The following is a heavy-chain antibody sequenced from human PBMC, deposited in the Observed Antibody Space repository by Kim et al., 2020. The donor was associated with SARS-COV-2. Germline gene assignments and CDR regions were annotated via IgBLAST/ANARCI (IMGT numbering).Heavy chain of an antibody. CDR3: ARAKPPPIDDSSGYYLSSGDY. J-gene: IGHJ4*02. CDR1: GYTFTSYG. Sequence: ASVKVSCKASGYTFTSYGISWVRQAPGQGLEWMGWISAYNGNTNYAQKLQGRVTMTTDTSTSTAYMELRSLRSDDTAVYYCARAKPPPIDDSSGYYLSSGDYWGQGTLVTVSS. V-gene: IGHV1-18*04. D-gene: IGHD3-22*01. CDR2: ISAYNGNT.